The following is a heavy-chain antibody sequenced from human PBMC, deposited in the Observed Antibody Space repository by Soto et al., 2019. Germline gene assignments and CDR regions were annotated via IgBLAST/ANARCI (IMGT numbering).Heavy chain of an antibody. J-gene: IGHJ4*02. Sequence: QVQLQQWGAGLLKPSETLSLTCAVYGGSFSGYYWTWIRQPPGTGLEWIGEINHSGSTHYNPSLKSRVTRSVATSTTQFSLELTSVTAADTAVYYCARDKITGLFDYWGQGTRVTVSS. CDR1: GGSFSGYY. V-gene: IGHV4-34*01. CDR3: ARDKITGLFDY. CDR2: INHSGST. D-gene: IGHD2-8*02.